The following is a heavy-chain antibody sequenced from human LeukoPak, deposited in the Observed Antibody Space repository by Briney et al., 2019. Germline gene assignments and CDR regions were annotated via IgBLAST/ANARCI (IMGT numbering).Heavy chain of an antibody. J-gene: IGHJ6*02. D-gene: IGHD1-26*01. V-gene: IGHV1-69*13. CDR1: GGTFSSYA. Sequence: GASVKVSCTASGGTFSSYAISWVRQAPGQGLEWMGGIIPIFGTANYAQKFQGRVTITADESTSTAYMELSSLRSEDTAVYYCARDSGSYYYYYYGMDVWGQGTTVTVSS. CDR2: IIPIFGTA. CDR3: ARDSGSYYYYYYGMDV.